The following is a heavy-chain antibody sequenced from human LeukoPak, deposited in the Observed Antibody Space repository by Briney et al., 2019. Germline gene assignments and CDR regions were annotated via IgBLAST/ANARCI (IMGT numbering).Heavy chain of an antibody. CDR1: GGSFSGYY. CDR3: ASTTFGVVMGYYYYYMDV. V-gene: IGHV4-34*01. J-gene: IGHJ6*03. CDR2: INHSGST. Sequence: PSETLSLTCAVYGGSFSGYYWSWIRQPPGKGLEWIGEINHSGSTNYNPSLKSRVTISVDTSKNQFSLKLSSVTAADTAGYYCASTTFGVVMGYYYYYMDVWGKGTTVTVSS. D-gene: IGHD3-3*01.